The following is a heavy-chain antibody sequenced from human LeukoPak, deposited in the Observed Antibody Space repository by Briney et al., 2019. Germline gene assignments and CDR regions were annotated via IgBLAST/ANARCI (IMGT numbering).Heavy chain of an antibody. D-gene: IGHD2-2*01. CDR3: ARGRGYCSSTSCYRTGSYGWFDP. CDR2: INHSGST. J-gene: IGHJ5*02. V-gene: IGHV4-34*01. Sequence: PSETLSLTCAVYGGSFSGYYWSWIRQPPGKGLEWIGEINHSGSTNYNPSLKSRVTISVDTSKNQFSLKLSSVTAADTAVYYCARGRGYCSSTSCYRTGSYGWFDPWGQGTLVTVSS. CDR1: GGSFSGYY.